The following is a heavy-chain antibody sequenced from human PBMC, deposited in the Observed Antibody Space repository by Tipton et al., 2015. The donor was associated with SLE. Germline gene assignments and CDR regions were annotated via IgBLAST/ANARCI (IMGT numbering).Heavy chain of an antibody. CDR1: GGSINTYY. Sequence: TLSLTCTVSGGSINTYYWAWVRQPAGMGLEWIGRIYTGGNTKYNPSLESRVSLSVDTSRGQFFLEARSVTAADTAVYYCVVCSPSSCSYFDYWGQGRLVTVSS. CDR2: IYTGGNT. V-gene: IGHV4-4*07. J-gene: IGHJ4*01. CDR3: VVCSPSSCSYFDY. D-gene: IGHD2-2*01.